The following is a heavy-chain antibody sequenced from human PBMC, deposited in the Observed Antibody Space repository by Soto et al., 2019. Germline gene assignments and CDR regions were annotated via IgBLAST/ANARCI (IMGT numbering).Heavy chain of an antibody. CDR1: GFTFSSYA. J-gene: IGHJ6*02. CDR3: ARAQGGIQMDV. D-gene: IGHD5-18*01. V-gene: IGHV3-30-3*01. CDR2: ISYDGSNK. Sequence: QVQLVESGGGVVQPGRSLRLSCAASGFTFSSYAMHWVRQAPGKGLEWVAVISYDGSNKYYADSVKGRFTISRDNSKNTLYLQMNSLRAEDTAVYYCARAQGGIQMDVWGQGTTVTVSS.